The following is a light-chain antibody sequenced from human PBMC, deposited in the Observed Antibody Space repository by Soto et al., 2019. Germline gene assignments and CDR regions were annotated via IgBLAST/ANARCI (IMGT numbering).Light chain of an antibody. V-gene: IGLV1-44*01. J-gene: IGLJ2*01. CDR3: CSYAGTYTHVV. CDR1: SSNIGSNT. Sequence: QSVLTQPPSASRTPGQRVTISCSGSSSNIGSNTVNWYQQLPGTAPKLLIYNNNQRPSGVPDRFSGSKSGTSASLAISGLQSEDEADYYCCSYAGTYTHVVFGGGTKLTVL. CDR2: NNN.